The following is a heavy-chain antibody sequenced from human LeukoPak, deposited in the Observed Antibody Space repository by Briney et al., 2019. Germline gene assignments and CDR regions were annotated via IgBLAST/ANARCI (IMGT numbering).Heavy chain of an antibody. V-gene: IGHV4-61*02. J-gene: IGHJ4*02. D-gene: IGHD3-10*01. CDR1: GGSISSGSYC. Sequence: PSETLSLTCTVSGGSISSGSYCWSWMRQPAGKGLEWIGRIYTSGSTTYNPSLKSRVTVSVDTSKNQFSLKLSSVTAADTAVYYCARRRASGFGELFDYWGQGTLVTVSS. CDR3: ARRRASGFGELFDY. CDR2: IYTSGST.